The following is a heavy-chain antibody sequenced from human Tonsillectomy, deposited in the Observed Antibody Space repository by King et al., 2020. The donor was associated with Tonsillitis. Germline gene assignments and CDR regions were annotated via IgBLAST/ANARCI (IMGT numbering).Heavy chain of an antibody. CDR2: IYPGDSDT. J-gene: IGHJ4*02. CDR3: ARVTMVRGVIQSPSY. CDR1: GYSFTSYW. V-gene: IGHV5-51*01. Sequence: QLVQSGAEVKKPGESLKISCKGSGYSFTSYWIGWVRQMPGKGLEWMWIIYPGDSDTRYSPSFQGQVTISADKSISTAYLQWSSLKASDTAMYYCARVTMVRGVIQSPSYWGQGTLVTVSS. D-gene: IGHD3-10*01.